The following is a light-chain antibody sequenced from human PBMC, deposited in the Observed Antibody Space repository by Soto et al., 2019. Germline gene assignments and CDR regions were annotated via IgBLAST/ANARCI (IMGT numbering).Light chain of an antibody. V-gene: IGKV3-15*01. CDR1: QSISSN. J-gene: IGKJ1*01. Sequence: EIVMPQSPATLSVSPGERATLSGRASQSISSNLAWYQQKPGQAPRLLMFRTSSRATGFPARFSGSGSGTEFNLTISSLQSEDFGVYYCQQYNNWPLLTFGQGTKVDIK. CDR3: QQYNNWPLLT. CDR2: RTS.